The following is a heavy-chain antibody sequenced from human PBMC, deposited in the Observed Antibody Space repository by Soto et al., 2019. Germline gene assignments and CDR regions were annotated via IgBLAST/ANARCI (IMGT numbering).Heavy chain of an antibody. V-gene: IGHV3-23*01. CDR1: GFTFSSYA. D-gene: IGHD2-15*01. Sequence: VGSLRLSCAASGFTFSSYAMSWVRQAPGKGLEWVSAISGSGGSTYYADSVKGRFTISRDNSKNTLYLQMNSLRAEDTAVYYCAKGGYCSGGSCYSRGNYYYGMDVWGQGTTVTVS. CDR2: ISGSGGST. CDR3: AKGGYCSGGSCYSRGNYYYGMDV. J-gene: IGHJ6*02.